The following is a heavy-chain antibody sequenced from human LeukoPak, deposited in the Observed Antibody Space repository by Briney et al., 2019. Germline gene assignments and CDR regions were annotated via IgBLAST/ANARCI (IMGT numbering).Heavy chain of an antibody. J-gene: IGHJ6*02. V-gene: IGHV3-23*01. CDR2: ISDSGGRT. CDR3: ARVKESLYYYYGMDV. CDR1: GITLSNYG. Sequence: PGGSLRLSCAVSGITLSNYGMSWVRQAPGKGLEWVAGISDSGGRTIYADSVKGRFTISRDNPKNTLYLQMNSLRAEDTAVYYCARVKESLYYYYGMDVWGQGTTVTVSS.